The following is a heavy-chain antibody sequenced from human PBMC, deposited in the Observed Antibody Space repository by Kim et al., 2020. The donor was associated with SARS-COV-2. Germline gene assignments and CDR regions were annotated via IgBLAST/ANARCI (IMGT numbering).Heavy chain of an antibody. Sequence: SETLSLTCTVSGGSISSGSYYWGWIRQPPGKALEWIGSIYWSGSTYYNPSLRSRVTLSVDMSKNQFSLKLNSVTAADTAVYYAARHSAAAATGIGCWGQGTLVTVSS. V-gene: IGHV4-39*01. CDR1: GGSISSGSYY. D-gene: IGHD6-13*01. J-gene: IGHJ4*01. CDR3: ARHSAAAATGIGC. CDR2: IYWSGST.